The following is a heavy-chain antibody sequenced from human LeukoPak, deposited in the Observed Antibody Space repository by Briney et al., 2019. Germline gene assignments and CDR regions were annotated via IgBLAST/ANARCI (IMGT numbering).Heavy chain of an antibody. D-gene: IGHD2-15*01. CDR2: ISANSGNT. V-gene: IGHV3-23*01. CDR3: AKQLGYCSDGSCYFPY. CDR1: GVAFSNYV. J-gene: IGHJ4*02. Sequence: GGSLRLSCAASGVAFSNYVMNWVRQAPGKGLEWVSGISANSGNTYYADSVKGRFTISRDNSKSTLFPQMNTLRAEETAVYYCAKQLGYCSDGSCYFPYWGQGTLVTVSS.